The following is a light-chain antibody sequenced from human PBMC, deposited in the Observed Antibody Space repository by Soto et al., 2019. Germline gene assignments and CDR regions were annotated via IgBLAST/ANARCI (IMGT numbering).Light chain of an antibody. J-gene: IGKJ1*01. V-gene: IGKV1-39*01. CDR3: QQSYGTLRT. CDR1: QSISNY. Sequence: DIQMTQSPSSLSASVGDRVTITCRASQSISNYLNWYQQKPGKAPKLLIYAASSLQSGVPSRLSGSGSGTDFTLTISSLQAEDFATYYCQQSYGTLRTFGQGTKVEIK. CDR2: AAS.